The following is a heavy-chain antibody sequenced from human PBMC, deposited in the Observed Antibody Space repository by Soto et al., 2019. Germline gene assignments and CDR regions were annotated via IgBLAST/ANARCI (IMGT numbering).Heavy chain of an antibody. V-gene: IGHV3-49*03. Sequence: GGSLRLSCTASGFTFGDYAMSWFRQAPGKGLEWVGFIRSKAYGGTTEYAASVKGRFTISRDDSESIAYLQMNSLKTEDTAVYYCTRDRMATILTPFDYWGQGTLVTVSS. CDR3: TRDRMATILTPFDY. J-gene: IGHJ4*02. CDR2: IRSKAYGGTT. D-gene: IGHD5-12*01. CDR1: GFTFGDYA.